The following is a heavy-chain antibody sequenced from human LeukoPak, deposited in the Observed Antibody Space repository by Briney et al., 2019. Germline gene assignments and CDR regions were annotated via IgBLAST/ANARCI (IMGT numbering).Heavy chain of an antibody. D-gene: IGHD3-3*01. J-gene: IGHJ6*03. CDR3: ARGPYDFWSGLYYYYMDV. CDR1: GGSISSSSYY. CDR2: IYYSGST. Sequence: PSETLSLTCTVSGGSISSSSYYWGWIRQPPGKGLEWIGSIYYSGSTYYNPSLKSRVTISVDTSKNQFSLKLSSVTAADTAVNYCARGPYDFWSGLYYYYMDVWGKGTTVTVSS. V-gene: IGHV4-39*07.